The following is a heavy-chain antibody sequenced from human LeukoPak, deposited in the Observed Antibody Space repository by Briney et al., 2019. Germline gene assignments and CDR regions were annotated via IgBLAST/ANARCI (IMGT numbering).Heavy chain of an antibody. CDR1: GGSISSYY. J-gene: IGHJ6*03. CDR2: IYYSGST. Sequence: SETLSLTCTVSGGSISSYYWSWIRQPPGKGLEWIGYIYYSGSTNYNPSLKSRVTISVDTSKNQFSLKLSSVTAADPAVYYCARGRIWFGELTEYYYYMDVWGKGTTVTVSS. V-gene: IGHV4-59*01. CDR3: ARGRIWFGELTEYYYYMDV. D-gene: IGHD3-10*01.